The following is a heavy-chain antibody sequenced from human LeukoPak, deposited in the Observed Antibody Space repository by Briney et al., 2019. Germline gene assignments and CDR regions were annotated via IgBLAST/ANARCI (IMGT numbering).Heavy chain of an antibody. CDR2: INPDGSGK. Sequence: GGSLRLSCAASGFTFSDYPMNWVRQVPGKGLDWVANINPDGSGKRYVDSVKGRFTIARDNADNSLSLQMNSLRAEDTAVYYCASWGAGGNSWGQGTLVTVSS. J-gene: IGHJ4*02. V-gene: IGHV3-7*01. CDR1: GFTFSDYP. CDR3: ASWGAGGNS. D-gene: IGHD3-16*01.